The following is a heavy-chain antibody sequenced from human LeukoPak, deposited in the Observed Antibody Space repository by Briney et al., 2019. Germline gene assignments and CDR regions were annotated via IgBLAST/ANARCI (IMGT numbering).Heavy chain of an antibody. J-gene: IGHJ4*02. Sequence: ASVKVSCKVSGYTLTELSMHWVRQAPGKGLERMGGFDPEDGETIYAQKFQGRVTMTEDTSTDTAYMELSSLRSEDTAVYYCATGPSLYYYFDYWGQGTLVTVSS. CDR2: FDPEDGET. CDR1: GYTLTELS. V-gene: IGHV1-24*01. CDR3: ATGPSLYYYFDY. D-gene: IGHD3-10*01.